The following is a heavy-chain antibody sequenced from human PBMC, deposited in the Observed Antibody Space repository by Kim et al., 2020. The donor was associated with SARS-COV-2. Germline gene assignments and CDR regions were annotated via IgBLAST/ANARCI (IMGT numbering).Heavy chain of an antibody. Sequence: GGSLRLSCAASGFTVTDYYMSWIRQAPGKGLEWLSYISSSTGTTYYADSVRGRFTISRDNAKTSLYLEKNRRGAEKTAVYYSARVPSEDISCYYFDHCG. J-gene: IGHJ4*01. CDR3: ARVPSEDISCYYFDH. CDR1: GFTVTDYY. D-gene: IGHD3-22*01. CDR2: ISSSTGTT. V-gene: IGHV3-11*01.